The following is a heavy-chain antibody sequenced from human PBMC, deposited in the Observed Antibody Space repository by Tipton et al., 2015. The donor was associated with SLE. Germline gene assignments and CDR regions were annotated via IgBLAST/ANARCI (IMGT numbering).Heavy chain of an antibody. CDR2: ISWDGGST. CDR1: GFTFDDYI. J-gene: IGHJ4*02. D-gene: IGHD6-13*01. Sequence: SLRLSCAASGFTFDDYIMHWVRQAPGKGLEWVSLISWDGGSTYYADSVKGRFTISRDNSKNSLYLQMNSLRTEDTALYYCAKDNGQQHYYFDYWGQGTLVTVSS. CDR3: AKDNGQQHYYFDY. V-gene: IGHV3-43*01.